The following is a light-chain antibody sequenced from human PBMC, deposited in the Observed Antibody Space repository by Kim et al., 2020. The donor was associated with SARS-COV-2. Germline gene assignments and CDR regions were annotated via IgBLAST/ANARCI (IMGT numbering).Light chain of an antibody. V-gene: IGKV4-1*01. CDR1: QSVSNK. CDR3: QQYHDLPYT. J-gene: IGKJ2*01. Sequence: DIVMTQSPDSLAVSLGERVTFNCKSSQSVSNKLVWYQQKPGQPPKLLIRWSSDRESGVPDRFSGSGSGTDFTLSISSLQTEDVAVYHCQQYHDLPYTFGQGTKLEI. CDR2: WSS.